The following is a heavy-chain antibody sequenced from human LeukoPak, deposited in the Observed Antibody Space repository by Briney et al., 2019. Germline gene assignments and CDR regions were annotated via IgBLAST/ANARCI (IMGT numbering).Heavy chain of an antibody. D-gene: IGHD6-19*01. J-gene: IGHJ3*02. CDR3: ARGMDSSLGDAFDI. V-gene: IGHV3-48*03. CDR1: GFTFSSYE. Sequence: GGSLRLSCAASGFTFSSYEMNWVRQAPGKGVEWVSYISSSGSTIYYADSVKGRFTISRDNAKNSLYLQMNSLRAEDTAVYYCARGMDSSLGDAFDIWGQGTMVTVSS. CDR2: ISSSGSTI.